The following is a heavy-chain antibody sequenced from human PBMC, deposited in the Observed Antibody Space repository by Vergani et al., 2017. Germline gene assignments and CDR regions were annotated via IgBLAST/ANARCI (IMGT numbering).Heavy chain of an antibody. J-gene: IGHJ5*02. CDR1: GGTFSSYT. V-gene: IGHV1-69*08. CDR3: ARETRSKIVGATRWFDP. Sequence: QVQLVQSGAEVKKPGSSVKVSCKASGGTFSSYTISWVRQAPGQGLEWMGRIIPILGIANYAQKFQGRVTITADKSTSTAYMELSSLRSEDTAVYYCARETRSKIVGATRWFDPWGQGTLVTVSS. CDR2: IIPILGIA. D-gene: IGHD1-26*01.